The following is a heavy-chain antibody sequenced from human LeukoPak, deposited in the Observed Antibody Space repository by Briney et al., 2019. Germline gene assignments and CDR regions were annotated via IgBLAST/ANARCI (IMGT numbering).Heavy chain of an antibody. CDR3: ARSGSGYYYGSGSYFDY. Sequence: SETLSLTCTVSGGSISSSGYYWGWIRQPPGKGLEWIGTIYDSGGSYYNPSLKSRVTISVDTSNNQFSLKLSSVTAADTAVYYCARSGSGYYYGSGSYFDYWGQGALVTVSS. V-gene: IGHV4-39*01. CDR2: IYDSGGS. D-gene: IGHD3-10*01. J-gene: IGHJ4*02. CDR1: GGSISSSGYY.